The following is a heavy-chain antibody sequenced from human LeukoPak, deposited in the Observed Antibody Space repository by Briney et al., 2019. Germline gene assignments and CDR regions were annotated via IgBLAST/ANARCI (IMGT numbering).Heavy chain of an antibody. D-gene: IGHD4-11*01. CDR2: IYHSGST. CDR3: ATYTVTYFDY. J-gene: IGHJ4*02. Sequence: SETLSLTCAVSGGSISSGGYSWSWIRQPPGRGLEWIGYIYHSGSTYYNPSLKSRVTISVDRSKNQFSLKLSSVTAADTAVYYCATYTVTYFDYWGQETLVTVSS. V-gene: IGHV4-30-2*01. CDR1: GGSISSGGYS.